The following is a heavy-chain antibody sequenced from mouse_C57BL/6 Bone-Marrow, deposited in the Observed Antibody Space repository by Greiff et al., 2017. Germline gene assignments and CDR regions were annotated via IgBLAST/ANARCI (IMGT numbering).Heavy chain of an antibody. Sequence: VHLVESGPGLVQPSQSLSITCTASGFSLTSYGVHWVRQSPGKGLEWLGVIWRGGSTDFNAAFISRLSISKDNSQSQVFFKMNSLPADDTAIYYCARGDEVDYWGQGTTLTVSS. J-gene: IGHJ2*01. CDR2: IWRGGST. CDR1: GFSLTSYG. D-gene: IGHD3-3*01. V-gene: IGHV2-2*01. CDR3: ARGDEVDY.